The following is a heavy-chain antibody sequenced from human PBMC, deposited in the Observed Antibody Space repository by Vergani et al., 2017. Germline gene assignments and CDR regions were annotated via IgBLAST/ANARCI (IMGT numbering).Heavy chain of an antibody. CDR2: IWYDGSNK. Sequence: VQLLESGGGLVQPGGSLSLSCAASGFTFSSYAMSWVRQAPGKGLEWVAVIWYDGSNKYYADSVKGRFTISRDNSKNTLYLQMNSLRAEDTAVYYCAREIYSGHDYWGQGTLVTVSS. D-gene: IGHD6-19*01. CDR3: AREIYSGHDY. J-gene: IGHJ4*02. V-gene: IGHV3-33*08. CDR1: GFTFSSYA.